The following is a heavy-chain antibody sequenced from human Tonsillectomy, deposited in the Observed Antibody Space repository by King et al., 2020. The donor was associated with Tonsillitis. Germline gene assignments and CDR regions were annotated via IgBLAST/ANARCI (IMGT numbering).Heavy chain of an antibody. V-gene: IGHV4-59*08. CDR1: GGSISSYY. CDR3: ARLEIEMYCSGGSCYYYYYGMDV. Sequence: VQLQESGPGLVKSSETLSLTCTVSGGSISSYYWSWIRQPPGKGLEWIGYIYYSGSTNYNPSLKSRATISVDTSKNQFSLKVSSVTAADTAVYYCARLEIEMYCSGGSCYYYYYGMDVWGKGTTVTVSS. J-gene: IGHJ6*04. D-gene: IGHD2-15*01. CDR2: IYYSGST.